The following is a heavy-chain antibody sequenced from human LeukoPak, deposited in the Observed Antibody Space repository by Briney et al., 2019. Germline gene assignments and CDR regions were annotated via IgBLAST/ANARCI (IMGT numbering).Heavy chain of an antibody. CDR1: GGSFSGYY. Sequence: PSETLSLTCAVYGGSFSGYYWSWIRQPPGKGLEWIGEINHSGSTNYNPSLKSRVTISVDTSKNQFSLKLSSVTAADTAVYYCARWYYYDSSGYYYSPYFDYWGQGTLVTVSS. V-gene: IGHV4-34*01. D-gene: IGHD3-22*01. CDR3: ARWYYYDSSGYYYSPYFDY. CDR2: INHSGST. J-gene: IGHJ4*02.